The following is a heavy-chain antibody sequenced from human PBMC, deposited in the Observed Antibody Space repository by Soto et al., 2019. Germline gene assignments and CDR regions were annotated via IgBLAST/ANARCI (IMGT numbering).Heavy chain of an antibody. CDR1: GGTFSSYA. Sequence: ASVKVSCKASGGTFSSYAMHWVRQAPGQRLEWMGWINAGNGNTKYSQKFQGRVTITRDTSASTAYMELSSLRSEDTAVYYCARAAYCSSTSCSTTYMDVWGKGTTVTVSS. J-gene: IGHJ6*03. V-gene: IGHV1-3*01. D-gene: IGHD2-2*01. CDR2: INAGNGNT. CDR3: ARAAYCSSTSCSTTYMDV.